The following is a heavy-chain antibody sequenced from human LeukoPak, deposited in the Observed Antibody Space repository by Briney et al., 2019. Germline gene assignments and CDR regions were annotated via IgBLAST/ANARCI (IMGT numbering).Heavy chain of an antibody. D-gene: IGHD3-22*01. CDR1: GFTFGGYT. V-gene: IGHV3-21*01. J-gene: IGHJ3*02. Sequence: PGGSLILSCVASGFTFGGYTINWVRLAPGKGLEWVSSISSSLNIYFAESVKGRFTISRDNARNLVSLQLNSLRVEDTAVYYCARYGDSSVYYSADAFDIWGQGTMVTVSS. CDR3: ARYGDSSVYYSADAFDI. CDR2: ISSSLNI.